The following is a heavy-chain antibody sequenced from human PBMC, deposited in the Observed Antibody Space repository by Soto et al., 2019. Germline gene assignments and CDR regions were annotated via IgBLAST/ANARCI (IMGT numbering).Heavy chain of an antibody. Sequence: QVQLQESGPGLVMPSETLSPTCTVSGASIYSNTYYWGWIRQPPGKGLDWIGTIHYSGATFYKPSLESRVTMSVDTSKNQFSLKLMSVTAADTALYYCVRERGGSVDYWGQGILVTVSS. CDR3: VRERGGSVDY. V-gene: IGHV4-39*01. CDR1: GASIYSNTYY. D-gene: IGHD3-10*01. CDR2: IHYSGAT. J-gene: IGHJ4*02.